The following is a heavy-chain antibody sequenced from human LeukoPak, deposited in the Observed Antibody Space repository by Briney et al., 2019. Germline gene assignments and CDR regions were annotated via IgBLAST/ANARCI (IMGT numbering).Heavy chain of an antibody. CDR1: GFTFSSYA. J-gene: IGHJ6*02. CDR2: ISYDGSNK. V-gene: IGHV3-30-3*01. D-gene: IGHD2-2*01. CDR3: ARATQDIVVVPAATPSDYYYGMDV. Sequence: GRSLRLSCAASGFTFSSYAMHWVRQAPGKGLEWVAVISYDGSNKYYADSVKGRFTISRDNSKNTLYLQMNSLRAEDTAVYCCARATQDIVVVPAATPSDYYYGMDVWGQGTTVTVSS.